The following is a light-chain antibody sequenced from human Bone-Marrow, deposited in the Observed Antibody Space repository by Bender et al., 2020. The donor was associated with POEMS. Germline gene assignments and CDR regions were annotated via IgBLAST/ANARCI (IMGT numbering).Light chain of an antibody. CDR1: SSDVGGYNY. Sequence: QSALTQPRSVSGSPGQSVTISCTGTSSDVGGYNYVSWYQHHPGKAPKLLIYDVNKRQSGVPDRFSGSKSANTASLTISGLQAEDEADYYCCSYAGAFTWVFGGGTSLTVL. CDR3: CSYAGAFTWV. J-gene: IGLJ3*02. CDR2: DVN. V-gene: IGLV2-11*01.